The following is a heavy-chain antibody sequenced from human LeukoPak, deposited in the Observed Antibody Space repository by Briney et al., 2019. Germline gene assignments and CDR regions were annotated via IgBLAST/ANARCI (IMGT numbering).Heavy chain of an antibody. D-gene: IGHD3-16*01. CDR3: ARERAYAGTYSYFDY. CDR1: GGFINSCNYC. V-gene: IGHV4-61*02. J-gene: IGHJ4*02. CDR2: MCSSGTA. Sequence: SETLSLTCTVSGGFINSCNYCWSWIWQPAGEGLEWLGRMCSSGTAHFNPSFKGRITISLDTAKNQFSLNLTSVTATDTALYYCARERAYAGTYSYFDYWGQGILVTVSS.